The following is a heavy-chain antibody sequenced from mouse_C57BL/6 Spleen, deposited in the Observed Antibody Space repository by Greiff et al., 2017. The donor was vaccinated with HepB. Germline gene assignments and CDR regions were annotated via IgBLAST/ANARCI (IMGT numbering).Heavy chain of an antibody. D-gene: IGHD4-1*01. CDR2: IDPSDSET. CDR1: GYTFTSYW. V-gene: IGHV1-52*01. Sequence: QVQLQQPGAELVRPGSSVKLSCKASGYTFTSYWMHWVKQRPIQGLEWIGNIDPSDSETNYNQKFKDKATLTVDKSSSTSYMQLSSLTSEDSAVYYCATNWGYYYAMDYWGQGTSVTVSS. CDR3: ATNWGYYYAMDY. J-gene: IGHJ4*01.